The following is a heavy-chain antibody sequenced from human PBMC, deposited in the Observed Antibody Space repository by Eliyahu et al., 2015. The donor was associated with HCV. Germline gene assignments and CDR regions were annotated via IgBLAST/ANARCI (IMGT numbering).Heavy chain of an antibody. V-gene: IGHV4-39*01. Sequence: QLQLQESGPGLVKPSETLSLTCTVSGGSISSSSYYWGWIRQPPGKGLEWIGSIYYSGSTYYNPSLKSRVTISVDTSKNQFSLKLSSVTAADTAVYYCARVSQGSGWLRDGMDVWGQGTTVTVSS. CDR2: IYYSGST. D-gene: IGHD6-19*01. CDR1: GGSISSSSYY. J-gene: IGHJ6*02. CDR3: ARVSQGSGWLRDGMDV.